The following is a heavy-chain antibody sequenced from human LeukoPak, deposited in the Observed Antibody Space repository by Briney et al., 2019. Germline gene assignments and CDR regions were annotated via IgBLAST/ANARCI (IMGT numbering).Heavy chain of an antibody. D-gene: IGHD6-13*01. Sequence: SETLSLTWTVSGGSISSYYWSWIRQPPGKGLEWIGYMYYRGNTNYDPSLKSRVTISIDTPNNQFSLKLSSVTAADTAVYYCATGVHGIAAAGDYYFDYWGQGTLVTVSS. CDR1: GGSISSYY. CDR2: MYYRGNT. J-gene: IGHJ4*02. V-gene: IGHV4-59*01. CDR3: ATGVHGIAAAGDYYFDY.